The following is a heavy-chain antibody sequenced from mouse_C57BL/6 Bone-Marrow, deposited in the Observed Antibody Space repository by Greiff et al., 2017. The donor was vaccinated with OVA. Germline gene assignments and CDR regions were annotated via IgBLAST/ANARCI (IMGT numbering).Heavy chain of an antibody. D-gene: IGHD6-2*01. Sequence: VQLQQSGAELARPGASVKLSCKASGYTFTSYGISWVKQRTGQGLEWIGEIYPRSGNTYYNEKFKGKATLTADKSSSTAYMELRSLTSEDSAVYFCARGGSPWGQGTLVTVSA. CDR2: IYPRSGNT. V-gene: IGHV1-81*01. CDR1: GYTFTSYG. J-gene: IGHJ3*01. CDR3: ARGGSP.